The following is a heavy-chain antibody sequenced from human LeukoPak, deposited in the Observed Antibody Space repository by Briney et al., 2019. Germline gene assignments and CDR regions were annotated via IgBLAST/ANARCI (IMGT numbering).Heavy chain of an antibody. CDR3: AREGGLELHY. D-gene: IGHD1-7*01. J-gene: IGHJ4*02. CDR1: GYPLTDLS. Sequence: ASVKVSCKISGYPLTDLSIHWVRQAPGQGLEWMGWISAYNGNTNYAQKLQGRVTMTTDTSTSTAYMELRSLRSDDTAVYYCAREGGLELHYWGQGTLVTVSS. V-gene: IGHV1-18*01. CDR2: ISAYNGNT.